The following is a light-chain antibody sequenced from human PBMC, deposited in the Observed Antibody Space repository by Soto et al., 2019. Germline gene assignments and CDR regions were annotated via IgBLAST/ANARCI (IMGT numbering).Light chain of an antibody. CDR2: DAS. CDR3: QEYSTFS. J-gene: IGKJ1*01. V-gene: IGKV1-5*01. CDR1: QSISSW. Sequence: DIQMTQSPSTLSASIGDRVAITCRASQSISSWLAWYQQKPGKAPKLLIFDASTLESGVSSRFSGSASGTDFTLTISSLQPDEFATYYCQEYSTFSFGQGTKVEV.